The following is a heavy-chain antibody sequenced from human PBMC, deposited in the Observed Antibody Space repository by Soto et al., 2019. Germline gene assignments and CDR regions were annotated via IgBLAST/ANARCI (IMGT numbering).Heavy chain of an antibody. J-gene: IGHJ6*02. Sequence: QVQLVPAGNEVKKPGASVKGSFKASGYIFSNHGIHWGRQAPGQGPGWMGWGSGYNGNTKYAQKFQDRVTMTTDTSTSTVYMELRSLRSDDTAVYYCARFGSAPYYYYGVDVWGQGTTVFVSS. CDR3: ARFGSAPYYYYGVDV. D-gene: IGHD3-10*01. CDR1: GYIFSNHG. CDR2: GSGYNGNT. V-gene: IGHV1-18*01.